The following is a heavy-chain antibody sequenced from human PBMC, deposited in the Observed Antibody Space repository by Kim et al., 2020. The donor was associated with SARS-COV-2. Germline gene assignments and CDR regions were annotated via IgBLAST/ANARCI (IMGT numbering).Heavy chain of an antibody. Sequence: TPALESQVTLSVDTCKHRFSLKLSSVTAADTAVYYCARLGDYDDYFDYWGQGTLVTVSS. J-gene: IGHJ4*02. D-gene: IGHD3-16*01. CDR3: ARLGDYDDYFDY. V-gene: IGHV4-39*01.